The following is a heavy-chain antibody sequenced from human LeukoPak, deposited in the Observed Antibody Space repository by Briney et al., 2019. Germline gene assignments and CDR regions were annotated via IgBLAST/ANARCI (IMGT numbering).Heavy chain of an antibody. CDR3: ARKSLLSGAFDI. V-gene: IGHV4-30-4*01. D-gene: IGHD2-8*01. CDR2: IYYSGST. CDR1: GGSISSGDYY. J-gene: IGHJ3*02. Sequence: PSETLSLTCTVSGGSISSGDYYWSWTRQPPGKGLEWIGYIYYSGSTDYNPSLKSRVTISVDTSKNQFSLKLSSVTAADTAVYYCARKSLLSGAFDIWGQGTMVTVSS.